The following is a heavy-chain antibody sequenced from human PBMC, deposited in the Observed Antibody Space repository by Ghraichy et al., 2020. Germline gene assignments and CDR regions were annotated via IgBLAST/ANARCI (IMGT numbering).Heavy chain of an antibody. CDR3: ARDITWALLRGSHYFDY. J-gene: IGHJ4*02. CDR1: GFTFSSYS. CDR2: ISSSSSTI. D-gene: IGHD1-14*01. Sequence: GGSLRLSCAASGFTFSSYSMNWVRQAPGKGLEWVSYISSSSSTIYYADSVKGRFTISRDNAKNSLYLQMNSLRDEDTAVYYCARDITWALLRGSHYFDYWGQGTLVTVSS. V-gene: IGHV3-48*02.